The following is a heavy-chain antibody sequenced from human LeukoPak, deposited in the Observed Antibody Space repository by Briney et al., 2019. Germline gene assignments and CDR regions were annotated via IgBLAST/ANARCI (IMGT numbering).Heavy chain of an antibody. J-gene: IGHJ4*02. V-gene: IGHV4-59*01. D-gene: IGHD1-26*01. CDR1: GGSIGRYW. CDR3: ARTYSGRSYFFDC. CDR2: VYYTGST. Sequence: PSVTLSLTCSVSGGSIGRYWWSWIRQPPGKGLEWIGYVYYTGSTNCNPSIKSRVTISLDMSKNRLSLKLSSVTAADTAVYYCARTYSGRSYFFDCWGQGTLVTVSS.